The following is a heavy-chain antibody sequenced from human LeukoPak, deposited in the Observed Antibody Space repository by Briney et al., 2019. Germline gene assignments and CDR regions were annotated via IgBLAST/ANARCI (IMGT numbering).Heavy chain of an antibody. J-gene: IGHJ4*02. V-gene: IGHV3-48*04. CDR3: ARDKPEGYYDSSAFETYNFDY. CDR2: ISISGSTI. Sequence: PGGSLRLSCAASGFTFSTYSMNWVRQAPGKGLEWVSYISISGSTIYYADSVKGRFTISRDNSRNTLYLQMNSLKVEDTAVYYCARDKPEGYYDSSAFETYNFDYWGQGTLVTVSS. CDR1: GFTFSTYS. D-gene: IGHD3-22*01.